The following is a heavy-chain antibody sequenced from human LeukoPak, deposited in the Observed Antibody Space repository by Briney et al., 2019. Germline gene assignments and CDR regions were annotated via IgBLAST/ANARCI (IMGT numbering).Heavy chain of an antibody. V-gene: IGHV1-69*13. Sequence: ASVKVSCKASGGTFSSYAISWVRQAPGQGLEWMGGIIPIFGTANYARKFQGRVTITADESTSTAYMELSSLRSEDTAVYYCARGRNYYDSSGSFDYWGQGTLVTVSS. CDR1: GGTFSSYA. J-gene: IGHJ4*02. D-gene: IGHD3-22*01. CDR2: IIPIFGTA. CDR3: ARGRNYYDSSGSFDY.